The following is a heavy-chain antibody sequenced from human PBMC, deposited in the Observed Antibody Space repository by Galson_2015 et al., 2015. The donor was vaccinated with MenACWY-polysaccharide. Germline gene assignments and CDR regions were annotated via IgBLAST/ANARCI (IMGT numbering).Heavy chain of an antibody. Sequence: SLRLSCAASGFSFRDYYMSWIRQAPGKGLEWVSYISGTSSTIHYSESVEGQFTISRNNAKNSLFLEMNSLRVEDTAVYFCARFDDFGSGYDAGYCGQATVVTVSS. D-gene: IGHD3-3*01. J-gene: IGHJ4*02. CDR2: ISGTSSTI. CDR1: GFSFRDYY. V-gene: IGHV3-11*01. CDR3: ARFDDFGSGYDAGY.